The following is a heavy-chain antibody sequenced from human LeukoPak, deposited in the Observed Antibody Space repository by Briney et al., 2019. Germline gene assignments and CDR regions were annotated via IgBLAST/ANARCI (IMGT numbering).Heavy chain of an antibody. D-gene: IGHD4-17*01. CDR2: IYHTGST. CDR3: ARGLVTTGRSSFDN. CDR1: GLTFSTYAL. V-gene: IGHV4-4*02. Sequence: GSLRLSCTASGLTFSTYALSWVRQPPGKGLEWIGEIYHTGSTNNNPSLTSRVTISVDKSKNQFSLKLSSVTAADTAVYYCARGLVTTGRSSFDNWGQGTLVTVSS. J-gene: IGHJ4*02.